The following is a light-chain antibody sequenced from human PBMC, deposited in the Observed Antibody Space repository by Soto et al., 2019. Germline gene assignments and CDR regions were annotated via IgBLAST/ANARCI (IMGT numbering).Light chain of an antibody. CDR2: GAS. Sequence: EIVLTQSPGTLSLFPGERATLSCRASQSVRSAYLAWYQQKPGQAPRLLIYGASSRATGVPDRFSGSGSGTDFTLTIRRLAPEDFAVYYCQQYGGSPQTFGPGTKVEI. CDR1: QSVRSAY. CDR3: QQYGGSPQT. V-gene: IGKV3-20*01. J-gene: IGKJ1*01.